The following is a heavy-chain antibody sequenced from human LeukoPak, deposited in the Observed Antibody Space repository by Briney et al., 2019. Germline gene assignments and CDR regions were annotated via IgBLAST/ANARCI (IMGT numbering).Heavy chain of an antibody. D-gene: IGHD6-13*01. CDR1: GGSFSPYY. CDR2: INHSGNT. J-gene: IGHJ3*02. Sequence: SETLSLTCAVYGGSFSPYYWSWICQPPGKGLEWIGQINHSGNTNYNPSLKSRVTISVDTSKNQFSLKLTSVTAADTAVYYCATNSSNSRAFDIWGQGTMVTVSS. CDR3: ATNSSNSRAFDI. V-gene: IGHV4-34*01.